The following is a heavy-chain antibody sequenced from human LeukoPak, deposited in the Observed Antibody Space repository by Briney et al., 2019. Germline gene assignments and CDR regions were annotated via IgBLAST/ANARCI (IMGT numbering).Heavy chain of an antibody. CDR1: GFTFSSYG. Sequence: GRSLRLSCAASGFTFSSYGMHWVRQAPGKGLEWVAVISYDGSNKYYADSVKGRFTISRDNSKNTLYLQMNSLRAEDTAVYYCARVEGAYCSGGSCYGQFDPWGQGTLVTVSS. V-gene: IGHV3-30*03. CDR2: ISYDGSNK. J-gene: IGHJ5*02. CDR3: ARVEGAYCSGGSCYGQFDP. D-gene: IGHD2-15*01.